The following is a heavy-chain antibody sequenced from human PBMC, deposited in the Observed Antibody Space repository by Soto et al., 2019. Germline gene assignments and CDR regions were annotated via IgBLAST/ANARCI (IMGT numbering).Heavy chain of an antibody. D-gene: IGHD5-18*01. CDR1: GYTFTTYY. V-gene: IGHV1-2*02. CDR2: INPNNGGT. Sequence: ASVKVSCKASGYTFTTYYIHWVRQAPGQGLEWVAWINPNNGGTNSAQKFQGRVNMTRDTSTNTAYMELSSLRSDDTAIYFCARGSLIIQLWFDTLEHWGQGTPVTVCS. CDR3: ARGSLIIQLWFDTLEH. J-gene: IGHJ4*02.